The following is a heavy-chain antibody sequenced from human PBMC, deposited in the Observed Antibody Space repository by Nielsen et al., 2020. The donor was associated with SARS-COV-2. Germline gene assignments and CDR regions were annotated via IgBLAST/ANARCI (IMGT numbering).Heavy chain of an antibody. V-gene: IGHV3-74*01. Sequence: GESLKISCAASGFGLSNYWIYWVRQSPEKGLMWVAHIDYEGSLTRYADSVKGRFTISRDTAKNIVYLQMNSLRVEDTAVYYCARRNILDYWGQGTLVTVSS. J-gene: IGHJ4*02. CDR2: IDYEGSLT. D-gene: IGHD3-9*01. CDR1: GFGLSNYW. CDR3: ARRNILDY.